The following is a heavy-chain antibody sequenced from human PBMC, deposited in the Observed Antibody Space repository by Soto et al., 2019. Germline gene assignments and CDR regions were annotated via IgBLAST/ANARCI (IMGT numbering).Heavy chain of an antibody. CDR1: GFTFSSYA. Sequence: GGSLRLSCAASGFTFSSYAMSWVRQAPGKGLEWVSAISGSGGSTYYADSVKGRFTISRDNSKNTLYLQMNSLRAEDTAVYYCAKDSRRYDYIWGSYRFDYWGQGTLVTVSS. J-gene: IGHJ4*02. D-gene: IGHD3-16*02. CDR3: AKDSRRYDYIWGSYRFDY. CDR2: ISGSGGST. V-gene: IGHV3-23*01.